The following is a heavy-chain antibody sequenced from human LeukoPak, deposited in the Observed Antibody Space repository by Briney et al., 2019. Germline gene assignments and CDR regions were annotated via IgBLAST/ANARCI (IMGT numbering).Heavy chain of an antibody. CDR2: VFNNGGA. V-gene: IGHV4-59*01. CDR3: VASYGGYVLDY. J-gene: IGHJ4*02. CDR1: GGSIGSYH. D-gene: IGHD5-12*01. Sequence: SETLSLTCSVSGGSIGSYHWNWIRQPSGKGLEWIGIVFNNGGAKHNPSLKSRVAISVDTSKNQFALRLSSVTAADTAVYYCVASYGGYVLDYWGQGALVIVSS.